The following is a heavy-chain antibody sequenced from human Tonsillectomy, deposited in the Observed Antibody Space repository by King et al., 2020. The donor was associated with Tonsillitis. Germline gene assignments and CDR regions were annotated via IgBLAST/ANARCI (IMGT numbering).Heavy chain of an antibody. V-gene: IGHV4-61*01. CDR2: IDYSGNT. CDR3: ARVSPAADYYYALAV. Sequence: QLQESGPGLVKPSETLSLTCTVSGGSVSSGRYYWSWIRQPPGKGLEWIGYIDYSGNTNYNPSLRSRVTMSEDTSKNQFSLKLSSVTAADTAVYYCARVSPAADYYYALAVWGQGTTVTVSS. CDR1: GGSVSSGRYY. D-gene: IGHD3-10*01. J-gene: IGHJ6*02.